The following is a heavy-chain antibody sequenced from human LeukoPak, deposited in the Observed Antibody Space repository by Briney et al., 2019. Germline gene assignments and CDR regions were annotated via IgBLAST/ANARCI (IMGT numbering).Heavy chain of an antibody. V-gene: IGHV3-23*01. CDR2: ISGTGDSA. CDR3: TPTPSGNYYLRVAS. CDR1: GFIFGDYA. J-gene: IGHJ5*01. Sequence: GGSLRLSCATSGFIFGDYAMTWVRQAPGKGLEWVSGISGTGDSAYYADSVKGRFIISRDNSKNTLSLQMNSLRVEDTAVYYCTPTPSGNYYLRVASWGQGTLVTVSS. D-gene: IGHD3-10*01.